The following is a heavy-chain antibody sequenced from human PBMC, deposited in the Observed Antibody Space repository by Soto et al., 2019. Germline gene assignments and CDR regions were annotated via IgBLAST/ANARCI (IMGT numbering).Heavy chain of an antibody. CDR3: ARVLLWFGELLSVDYYYGMDV. Sequence: GGSLRLSCAASGFTFSSYAMHWVGQAPGKGLEWVAVISYDGSNKYYADSVKGRFTISRDNSKNTLYLQMNSLRAEDTAVYYCARVLLWFGELLSVDYYYGMDVWCQGTTVTVSS. CDR2: ISYDGSNK. CDR1: GFTFSSYA. D-gene: IGHD3-10*01. J-gene: IGHJ6*02. V-gene: IGHV3-30-3*01.